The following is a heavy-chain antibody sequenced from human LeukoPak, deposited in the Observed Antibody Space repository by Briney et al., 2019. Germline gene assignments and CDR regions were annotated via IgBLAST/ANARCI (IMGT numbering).Heavy chain of an antibody. CDR1: GFTFSNYG. D-gene: IGHD4-11*01. CDR2: IRGDATAQ. CDR3: AKRGFSNWDLDY. V-gene: IGHV3-30*02. Sequence: GGSLRLSCATSGFTFSNYGLHWVGQAPGKGLEWVAFIRGDATAQFYADSVKGRFTISRDNSKTTVYLQMNSLRPEDTAVYYCAKRGFSNWDLDYWGQGTLVTVSS. J-gene: IGHJ4*02.